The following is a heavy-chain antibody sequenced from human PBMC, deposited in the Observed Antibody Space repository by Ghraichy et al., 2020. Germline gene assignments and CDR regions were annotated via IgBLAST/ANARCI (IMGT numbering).Heavy chain of an antibody. D-gene: IGHD3-3*01. Sequence: GGSLRLSCAASGFTFSSYAMHWVRQAPGKGLEYVSAISSNGGSTYYANSVKGRFTISRDNSKNTLYLQMGSLRAEDMAVYYCARAYDFWSGSPNYYYYGMDVWGQGTTVTVSS. CDR3: ARAYDFWSGSPNYYYYGMDV. J-gene: IGHJ6*02. V-gene: IGHV3-64*01. CDR1: GFTFSSYA. CDR2: ISSNGGST.